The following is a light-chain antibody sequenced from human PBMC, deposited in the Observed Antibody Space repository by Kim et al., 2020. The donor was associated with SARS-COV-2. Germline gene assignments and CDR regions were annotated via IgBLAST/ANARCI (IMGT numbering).Light chain of an antibody. CDR2: DAS. V-gene: IGKV3-11*01. CDR3: QQRGKWPIN. Sequence: EIVLTQSPATLSLSPGERATLSCRDSQSVSSYLAWYQQKPGQAPRLLIYDASDRAGGIPARFSGSGSGTDFTLTISSLEPEDFAVYYCQQRGKWPINVGQETRLEIK. CDR1: QSVSSY. J-gene: IGKJ5*01.